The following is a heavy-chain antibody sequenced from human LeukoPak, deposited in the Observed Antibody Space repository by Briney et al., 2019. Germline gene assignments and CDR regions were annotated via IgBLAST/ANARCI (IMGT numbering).Heavy chain of an antibody. CDR3: ARLGGTYDILTGYHNGWYYYYMDV. D-gene: IGHD3-9*01. Sequence: GWSLRLSCAASGFTFDDYAMHWVRQAPGKGLEWVANINQDGSEKYYVDSVKGRFTISRDNAKNSLYLQMNSLRAEDTAVYFCARLGGTYDILTGYHNGWYYYYMDVWGKGTTVTVSS. V-gene: IGHV3-7*01. CDR2: INQDGSEK. CDR1: GFTFDDYA. J-gene: IGHJ6*03.